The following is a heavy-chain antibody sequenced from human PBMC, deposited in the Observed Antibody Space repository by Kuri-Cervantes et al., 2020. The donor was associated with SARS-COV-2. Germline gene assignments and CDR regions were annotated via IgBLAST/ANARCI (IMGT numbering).Heavy chain of an antibody. CDR3: AGGFDYGDYPYYYGMDV. J-gene: IGHJ6*02. CDR1: GHTFTTYG. Sequence: ASVKVSCKASGHTFTTYGITWVRQAPGQGLEWMGWISTYNANADYAQKLQGRVTMTTDTSTSIAYMELRSLRSDDTAIYYCAGGFDYGDYPYYYGMDVWGQGTTVTVSS. CDR2: ISTYNANA. D-gene: IGHD4-17*01. V-gene: IGHV1-18*04.